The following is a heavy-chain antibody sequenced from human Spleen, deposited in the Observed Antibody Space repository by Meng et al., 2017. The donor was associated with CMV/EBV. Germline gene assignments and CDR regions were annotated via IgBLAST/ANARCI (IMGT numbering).Heavy chain of an antibody. CDR2: IYPGDSDT. V-gene: IGHV5-51*01. CDR1: GNSFTSNW. Sequence: GGSLRLSCKGSGNSFTSNWIGWVRQMPGKGLEWMGIIYPGDSDTRYSPSFQGQVTISADTSVSTAYLQWSSLQASDSAMYYCARGGYCSRSSCSHGAFDIWGQGTMVTVSS. J-gene: IGHJ3*02. CDR3: ARGGYCSRSSCSHGAFDI. D-gene: IGHD2-2*01.